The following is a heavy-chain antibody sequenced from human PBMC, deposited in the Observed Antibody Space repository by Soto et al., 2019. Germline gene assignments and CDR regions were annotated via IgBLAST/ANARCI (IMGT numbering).Heavy chain of an antibody. J-gene: IGHJ2*01. D-gene: IGHD3-10*01. V-gene: IGHV4-30-2*01. CDR1: GGSISSGGYS. CDR2: IYHSGST. CDR3: ARPLTMVRSRGWYFDL. Sequence: PSETLSLTCVVSGGSISSGGYSWSWIRQPPGKGLEWIGYIYHSGSTYYNPSLKSRVTISVDTSKNQFSLKLSSVTAADTAVYYCARPLTMVRSRGWYFDLWGRGTLVTVSS.